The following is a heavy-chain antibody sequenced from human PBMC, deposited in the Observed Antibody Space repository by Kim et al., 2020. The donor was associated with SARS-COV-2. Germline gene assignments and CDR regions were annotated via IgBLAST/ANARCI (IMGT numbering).Heavy chain of an antibody. J-gene: IGHJ6*02. CDR3: ARDRIAATGYGMDV. CDR2: INPNSGGT. CDR1: GYTFTGYY. D-gene: IGHD6-13*01. V-gene: IGHV1-2*02. Sequence: ASVKVSCKASGYTFTGYYINWVRQAPGQGLEWMGWINPNSGGTNYAQKFQGRVTMTRDTSISTAYMEVSRLRSDDTAVYYCARDRIAATGYGMDVWGQGTTVTVSS.